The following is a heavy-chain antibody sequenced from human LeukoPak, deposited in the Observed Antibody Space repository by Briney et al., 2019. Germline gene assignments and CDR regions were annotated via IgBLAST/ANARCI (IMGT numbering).Heavy chain of an antibody. CDR2: MNPNSGNT. V-gene: IGHV1-8*01. CDR1: GYTFTSYD. CDR3: ARGAKRRNWFDP. Sequence: ASVKVSCKASGYTFTSYDINWVRQATGHGLEWMGWMNPNSGNTGYAQKFQGRVTMTRNTSISTAYMELSSLRSEDTAVYYCARGAKRRNWFDPWGQGTLVTVSS. J-gene: IGHJ5*02.